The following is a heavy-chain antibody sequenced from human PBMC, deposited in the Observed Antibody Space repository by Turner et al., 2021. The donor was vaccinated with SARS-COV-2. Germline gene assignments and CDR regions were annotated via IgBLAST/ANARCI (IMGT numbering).Heavy chain of an antibody. Sequence: VQLVQSGAEVKKPGASVKVSCEASGYTFSNYAIHWVRQAPGQGLEWMGWINAGNANTKSSQKFQGRVTITRDTSASTAYMELSSLRSEDTAVYYCAKAAPGVGAANFDNWGQGTLVTVSS. CDR3: AKAAPGVGAANFDN. D-gene: IGHD2-15*01. CDR2: INAGNANT. J-gene: IGHJ4*02. V-gene: IGHV1-3*01. CDR1: GYTFSNYA.